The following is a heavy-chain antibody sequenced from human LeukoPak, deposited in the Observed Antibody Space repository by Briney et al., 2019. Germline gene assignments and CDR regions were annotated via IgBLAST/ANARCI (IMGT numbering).Heavy chain of an antibody. V-gene: IGHV3-48*03. J-gene: IGHJ6*04. D-gene: IGHD3-22*01. CDR2: ISSSGSTI. CDR1: GFTSSSYE. Sequence: PGGSLRLSCAASGFTSSSYEMNWVRQAPGKGLEWVSYISSSGSTIYYADSVKGRFTISRDNAKNSLYLQMNSLRAEDTAVYYCAELGITMIAGVWGKGTTVTISS. CDR3: AELGITMIAGV.